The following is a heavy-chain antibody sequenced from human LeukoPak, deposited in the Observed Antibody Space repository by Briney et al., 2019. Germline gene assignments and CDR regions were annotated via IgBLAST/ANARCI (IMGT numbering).Heavy chain of an antibody. V-gene: IGHV3-7*01. Sequence: GGSLRLSCAVSGFSIRSSWMSWVRQTPGKGLEWVADMNEDGSGTYYVDSVKGRFTVSRDNAKNSPYLQMSSLRAEDTAVYYCARDPAWGAIDYWGQGTLVTVSS. D-gene: IGHD7-27*01. J-gene: IGHJ4*02. CDR2: MNEDGSGT. CDR1: GFSIRSSW. CDR3: ARDPAWGAIDY.